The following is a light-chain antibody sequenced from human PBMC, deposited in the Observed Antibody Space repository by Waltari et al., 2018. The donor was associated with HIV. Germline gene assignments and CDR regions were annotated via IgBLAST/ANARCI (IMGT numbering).Light chain of an antibody. CDR2: EVS. CDR3: SSYTSSSTWV. V-gene: IGLV2-14*01. CDR1: SSDVGGYHY. Sequence: QSALTQPASVSGSPGQSITISCTGTSSDVGGYHYVSWYQHHLGNAPKLIIYEVSYRLSGVSDRFSGSKSGNTASRTISGLQAEDETDYYCSSYTSSSTWVFGGGTKLTVL. J-gene: IGLJ3*02.